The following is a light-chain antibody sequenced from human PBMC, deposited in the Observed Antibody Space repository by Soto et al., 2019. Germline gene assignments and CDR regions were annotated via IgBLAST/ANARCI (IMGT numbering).Light chain of an antibody. CDR2: GAS. V-gene: IGKV3-20*01. CDR3: QQYKSWPLT. Sequence: EIVLTQSPGTLSLSPGERATLSCRASQSVSSSYLAWYQQKPGQAPRLLIYGASSRATGIPDRFSGSGSGTDFTLTISRLEPEDFGVYYCQQYKSWPLTFGQGTRLEIK. CDR1: QSVSSSY. J-gene: IGKJ5*01.